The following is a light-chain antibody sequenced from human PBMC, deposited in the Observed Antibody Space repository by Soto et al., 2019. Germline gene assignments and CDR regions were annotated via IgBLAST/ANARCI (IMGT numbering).Light chain of an antibody. V-gene: IGLV1-40*01. CDR2: ANN. J-gene: IGLJ2*01. CDR1: SSNIGAGYD. CDR3: QSYDSSLSVV. Sequence: QLVLTQPPSVSGAPGQRVTISCTGSSSNIGAGYDVHWYQQLPGTAPKLLIYANNNRPSGVPDRFSGSKSGTSASLAITGRKAEDEADYYSQSYDSSLSVVFGGGTKLTVL.